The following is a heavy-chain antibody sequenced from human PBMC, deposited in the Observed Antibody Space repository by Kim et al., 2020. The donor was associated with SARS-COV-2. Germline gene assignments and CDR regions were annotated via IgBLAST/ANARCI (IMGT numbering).Heavy chain of an antibody. Sequence: GGSLRLSCAASGFTFSSYAMSWVRQAPGKGLEWVSAISGSGGSTYYADTVKGRFTISRDNSKNTLYLQMNSLRAEDTAVYYCAKGVKYQLLSDYFDYWGQGTLVNVSS. J-gene: IGHJ4*02. CDR2: ISGSGGST. CDR3: AKGVKYQLLSDYFDY. D-gene: IGHD2-2*01. CDR1: GFTFSSYA. V-gene: IGHV3-23*01.